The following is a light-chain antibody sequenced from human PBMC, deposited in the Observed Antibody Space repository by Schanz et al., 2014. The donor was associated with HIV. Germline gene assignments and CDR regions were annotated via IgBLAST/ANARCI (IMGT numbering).Light chain of an antibody. CDR1: QSVKSNF. CDR3: QQYGSSPWT. Sequence: EIVLTQSPGTLSLSPGERGTLSCRASQSVKSNFIGWYQQKPGQAPRLLIFGVSNRATGIPDRFSGGVSGTDFTLTISRVEPEDYAVYYCQQYGSSPWTFGQGTRVDVK. J-gene: IGKJ1*01. V-gene: IGKV3-20*01. CDR2: GVS.